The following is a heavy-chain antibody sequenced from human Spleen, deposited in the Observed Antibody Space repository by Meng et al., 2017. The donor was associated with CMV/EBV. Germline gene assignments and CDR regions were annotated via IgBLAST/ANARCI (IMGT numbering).Heavy chain of an antibody. CDR3: ARVNDYYGSGSVYYGMDV. J-gene: IGHJ6*02. D-gene: IGHD3-10*01. Sequence: ASVKVSCKTSGYDFIDYYIHWVRQAPGQGLEWMGWIAPKTGDTNYAQKFQGRVTMTRNTSISTAYMELSSLRSEDTAVYYCARVNDYYGSGSVYYGMDVWGQGTTVTVSS. V-gene: IGHV1-8*02. CDR1: GYDFIDYY. CDR2: IAPKTGDT.